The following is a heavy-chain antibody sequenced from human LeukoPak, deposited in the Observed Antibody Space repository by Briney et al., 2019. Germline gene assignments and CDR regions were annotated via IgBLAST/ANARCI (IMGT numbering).Heavy chain of an antibody. J-gene: IGHJ4*02. D-gene: IGHD2-15*01. Sequence: ASVKVSCKASGYTFTSYGISWVRQAPGQGLEWMGWISAYNGNTNYAQKLQGRVTMTTDTSTSTAYVELRSLRSDDTAVYYCAREYEIVVVVAAPMGYWGQGTLVTVSS. CDR1: GYTFTSYG. CDR3: AREYEIVVVVAAPMGY. V-gene: IGHV1-18*01. CDR2: ISAYNGNT.